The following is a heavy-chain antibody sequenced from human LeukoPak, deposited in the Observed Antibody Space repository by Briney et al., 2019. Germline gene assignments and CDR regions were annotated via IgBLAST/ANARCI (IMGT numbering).Heavy chain of an antibody. CDR3: ARVGYSSSWYLAG. V-gene: IGHV4-61*08. D-gene: IGHD6-13*01. CDR2: IYYSGST. Sequence: PSETLSLTCTVSGGSISSGGYYWSWIRQPPGKGLEWIGYIYYSGSTNYNPSLKSRVTISVDTSKNQFSLKLSFVTAADTAVYYCARVGYSSSWYLAGWGQGTLVTVSS. CDR1: GGSISSGGYY. J-gene: IGHJ4*02.